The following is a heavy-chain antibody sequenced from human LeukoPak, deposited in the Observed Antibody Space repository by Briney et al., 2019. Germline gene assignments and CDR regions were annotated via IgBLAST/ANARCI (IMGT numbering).Heavy chain of an antibody. D-gene: IGHD3-22*01. CDR2: IIPIFGTA. J-gene: IGHJ4*02. CDR3: ARDDYYDSTSYYKF. Sequence: GSSVKVSCKASGGTFSSYAISWVRQAPGQGLEWMGGIIPIFGTANYAQKFQGRATITADESTSTAYMELSSLRSEDTAVYYCARDDYYDSTSYYKFWGQGTLVTVSS. CDR1: GGTFSSYA. V-gene: IGHV1-69*01.